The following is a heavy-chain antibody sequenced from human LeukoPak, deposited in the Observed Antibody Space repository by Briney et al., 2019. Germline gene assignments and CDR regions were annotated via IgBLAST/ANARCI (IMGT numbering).Heavy chain of an antibody. CDR2: IYTSGST. D-gene: IGHD3-3*01. CDR3: ARDDDFWSGHYFDY. CDR1: GGSISNTIYY. V-gene: IGHV4-61*02. J-gene: IGHJ4*02. Sequence: SETLSLTCTVSGGSISNTIYYWSWTRQPAGKGLEWIGRIYTSGSTNYNPSLKSRVTMSVDTSKNQFSLKLSSVTAADTAVYYCARDDDFWSGHYFDYWGQGTLVTVSS.